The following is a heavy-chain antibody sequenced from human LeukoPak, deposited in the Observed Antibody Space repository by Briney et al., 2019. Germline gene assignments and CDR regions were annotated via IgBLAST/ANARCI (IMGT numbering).Heavy chain of an antibody. V-gene: IGHV4-38-2*02. CDR2: IYHSGST. Sequence: PSETLSLTCAVSGYSISSGYYWGWIRQPPGKGLEWIGSIYHSGSTYYNPSLKSRVTISVDTSKNQFSLKLSSVTAADTAVYYRAREGWGSVYAFDIWGQGTMVTVSS. D-gene: IGHD7-27*01. CDR1: GYSISSGYY. J-gene: IGHJ3*02. CDR3: AREGWGSVYAFDI.